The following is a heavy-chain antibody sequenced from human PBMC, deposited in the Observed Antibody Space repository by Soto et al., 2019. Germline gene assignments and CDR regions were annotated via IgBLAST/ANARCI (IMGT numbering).Heavy chain of an antibody. V-gene: IGHV3-9*01. J-gene: IGHJ3*02. CDR2: VSWNSGSI. D-gene: IGHD3-10*01. CDR1: GFTFDDYA. Sequence: LSLTCAASGFTFDDYAMHWVRQAPGKGLEWVSGVSWNSGSIDYADSVKGRFTISRDNAQNSLYLQMNSLRPEDTALYYCAKWNYGSGSGAFDIWGQGTMVTVSS. CDR3: AKWNYGSGSGAFDI.